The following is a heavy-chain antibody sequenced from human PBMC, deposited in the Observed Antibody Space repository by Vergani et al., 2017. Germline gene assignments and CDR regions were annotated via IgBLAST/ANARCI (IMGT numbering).Heavy chain of an antibody. CDR1: GYSFTSYW. CDR2: IYPGDSDT. V-gene: IGHV5-51*01. D-gene: IGHD3-22*01. J-gene: IGHJ4*02. CDR3: ARRVRDSSGYYYFDY. Sequence: EVQLMQSGAEVKKPGESLKISCKGSGYSFTSYWIGWVRQMPGKGLEWMGIIYPGDSDTRYSPSFQGKVTISADKSIRTAYLQWSSLKASDTAMYYCARRVRDSSGYYYFDYWGQGTLVTVSS.